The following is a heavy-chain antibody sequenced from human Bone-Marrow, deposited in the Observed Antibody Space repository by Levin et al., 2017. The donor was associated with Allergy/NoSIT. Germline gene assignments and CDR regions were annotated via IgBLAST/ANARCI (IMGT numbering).Heavy chain of an antibody. V-gene: IGHV3-7*01. CDR3: ARGGRGFDP. CDR1: GFIFSTYW. J-gene: IGHJ5*02. CDR2: INQDGSEK. Sequence: GGSLRLSCAASGFIFSTYWMSWVRQAPGKGLEWVANINQDGSEKYYVDSVKGRFTISRDNAKNSLYLQLNSLRAEDTAVYYCARGGRGFDPWGQGTLVTVSS. D-gene: IGHD3-16*01.